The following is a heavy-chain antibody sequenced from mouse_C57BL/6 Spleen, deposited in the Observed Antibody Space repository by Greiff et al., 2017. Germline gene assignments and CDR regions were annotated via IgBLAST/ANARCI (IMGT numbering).Heavy chain of an antibody. CDR3: ARDWERFAY. J-gene: IGHJ3*01. CDR1: GYTFTSYW. D-gene: IGHD4-1*01. V-gene: IGHV1-50*01. CDR2: IDPSDSYT. Sequence: QVQLQQPGAELVKPGASVKLSCKASGYTFTSYWMQWAKQRPGQGLEWIGEIDPSDSYTNYTQKFKGKATLTVDTSSSTAYMQLSSLTSEDSAVYYCARDWERFAYWGQGTLVTVSA.